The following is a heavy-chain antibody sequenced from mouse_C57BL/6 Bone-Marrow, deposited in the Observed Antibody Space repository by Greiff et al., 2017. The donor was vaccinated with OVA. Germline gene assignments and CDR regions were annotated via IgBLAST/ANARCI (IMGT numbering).Heavy chain of an antibody. CDR2: IWWDDDK. D-gene: IGHD1-1*01. CDR3: ARIANYYGSSYPAWFAY. J-gene: IGHJ3*01. CDR1: GFSLSTFGMG. Sequence: QVTLKESGPGILQPSQTLSLTCSFSGFSLSTFGMGVGWIRQPSGKGLEWLAHIWWDDDKYYNPALKSRLTISKDTSKNQVFLKIANVDTADTATYYCARIANYYGSSYPAWFAYWGQGTLVTVSA. V-gene: IGHV8-8*01.